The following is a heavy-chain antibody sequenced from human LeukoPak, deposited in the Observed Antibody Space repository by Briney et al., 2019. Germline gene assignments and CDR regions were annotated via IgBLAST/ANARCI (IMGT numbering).Heavy chain of an antibody. CDR1: GGSTSSSSYY. Sequence: PSETLSLTCTVSGGSTSSSSYYWGWIRQPPGKGLEWIGSIYYSGSTYYNPSLKSRVTISVDTSKNQFSLKLSSVTAADTAVYYCASPLRYFDWLMFYDAFDIWGQGTMVTVSS. D-gene: IGHD3-9*01. CDR3: ASPLRYFDWLMFYDAFDI. J-gene: IGHJ3*02. CDR2: IYYSGST. V-gene: IGHV4-39*07.